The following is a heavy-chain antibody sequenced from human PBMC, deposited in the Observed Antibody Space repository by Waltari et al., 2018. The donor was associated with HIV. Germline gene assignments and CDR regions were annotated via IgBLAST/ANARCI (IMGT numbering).Heavy chain of an antibody. CDR2: IYPSTSET. V-gene: IGHV5-51*01. CDR3: ARHTASFSPGDY. Sequence: LLQSGPEIKKTGDSLKISCEGSGFTFNNNWIAWVRQRPDSGLEWMGVIYPSTSETRYSPGFQGQVSMSVDTSIDVAFLQWNRLTVSDTATYYCARHTASFSPGDYWGQGTLVTVFS. D-gene: IGHD2-21*02. CDR1: GFTFNNNW. J-gene: IGHJ4*01.